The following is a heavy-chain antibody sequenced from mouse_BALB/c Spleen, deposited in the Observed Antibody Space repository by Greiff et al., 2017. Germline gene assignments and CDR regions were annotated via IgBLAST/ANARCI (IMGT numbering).Heavy chain of an antibody. CDR1: GFSLTSYG. D-gene: IGHD1-1*01. V-gene: IGHV2-9*02. CDR2: IWAGGST. Sequence: VKLVESGPGLVAPSQSLSITCTVSGFSLTSYGVHWVRQPPGKGLEWLGVIWAGGSTNYNSALMSRLSISKDNSKSQVFLKMNSLQTDDTAMYYCAREGYGSSYGAMDYWGQGTSVTVSS. CDR3: AREGYGSSYGAMDY. J-gene: IGHJ4*01.